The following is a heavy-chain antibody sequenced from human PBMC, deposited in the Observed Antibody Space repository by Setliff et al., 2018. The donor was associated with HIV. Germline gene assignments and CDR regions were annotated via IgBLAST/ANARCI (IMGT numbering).Heavy chain of an antibody. CDR2: IYYNGNT. V-gene: IGHV4-39*07. CDR3: ARDGYSSSWYVISGSFDY. Sequence: SETLSLTCTVSGGSINSTSYYWGWIRQPPGNGLGWIGSIYYNGNTYYNPSLKSRVTISVDTSKNQFSLKLSSVTAADTAVYYCARDGYSSSWYVISGSFDYWGQGILVTVSS. J-gene: IGHJ4*02. CDR1: GGSINSTSYY. D-gene: IGHD6-13*01.